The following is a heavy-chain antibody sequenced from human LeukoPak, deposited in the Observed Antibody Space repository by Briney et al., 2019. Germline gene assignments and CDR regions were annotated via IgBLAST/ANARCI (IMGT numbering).Heavy chain of an antibody. Sequence: ASVKVSCKASGYTFTNYAMNWVRQAPGQGLEWMGWINTNTGNPTYAQGFTGRSVFSLDTSVSTAYLQISSLEADDTAVYYCARATYYYDSSGGYYFDYWGQGTLVTVSS. J-gene: IGHJ4*02. V-gene: IGHV7-4-1*02. CDR1: GYTFTNYA. CDR2: INTNTGNP. CDR3: ARATYYYDSSGGYYFDY. D-gene: IGHD3-22*01.